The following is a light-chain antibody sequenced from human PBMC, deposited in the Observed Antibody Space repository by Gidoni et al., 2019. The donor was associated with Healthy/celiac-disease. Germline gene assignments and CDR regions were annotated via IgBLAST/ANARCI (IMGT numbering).Light chain of an antibody. CDR2: GKN. V-gene: IGLV3-19*01. Sequence: SSDLTQDPAVSVSLGQTVRITCQGDSLRSYYASWYQQKPGQAPVLVIYGKNNRPSGITDRFSGSSSGNTASLTITGAQAEDETDYYCNSRDSSGNHVVFGGGTKLTVL. CDR3: NSRDSSGNHVV. CDR1: SLRSYY. J-gene: IGLJ2*01.